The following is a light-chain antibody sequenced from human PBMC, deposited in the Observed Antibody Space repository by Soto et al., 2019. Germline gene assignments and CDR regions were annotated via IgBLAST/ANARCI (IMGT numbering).Light chain of an antibody. Sequence: DIQMTQSPSTLSASVGDRVTITCRASQTISTWLAWYQHKPGKAPNLLIYDASTLMSGVPSRFSGSGSGTEFTRAISSLQPGDFATYYCQESDTYPTTFDQGTRLDIK. CDR3: QESDTYPTT. J-gene: IGKJ5*01. CDR1: QTISTW. CDR2: DAS. V-gene: IGKV1-5*01.